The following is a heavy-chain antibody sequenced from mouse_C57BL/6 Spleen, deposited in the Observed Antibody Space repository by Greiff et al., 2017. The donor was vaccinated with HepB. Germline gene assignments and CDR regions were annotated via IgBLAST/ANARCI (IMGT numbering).Heavy chain of an antibody. V-gene: IGHV5-9*01. CDR3: AKQGYYAMDY. J-gene: IGHJ4*01. Sequence: EVKLMESGAGLVKPGGSLKLSCAASGFTFSSYTMAWVRQTPEKRLEWVATISGGGGNIYYPDSVKGRFTISRDNAKNTLYLQMSSLRSEDTALYYGAKQGYYAMDYWGQGTSVTVSS. CDR2: ISGGGGNI. CDR1: GFTFSSYT.